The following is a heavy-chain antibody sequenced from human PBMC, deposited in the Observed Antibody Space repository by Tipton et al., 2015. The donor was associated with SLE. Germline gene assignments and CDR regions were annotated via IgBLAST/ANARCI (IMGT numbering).Heavy chain of an antibody. J-gene: IGHJ4*02. V-gene: IGHV3-53*05. CDR3: ATDLSEYFDY. Sequence: SLRLSCAASGFTVSSNSMSWVRQAPGNGLEWVSVIYSGGNICYADSVKGRFTISRDNSKNTLYVQMNSLRPEDTAVYYCATDLSEYFDYWGQGTLVTVSS. CDR1: GFTVSSNS. CDR2: IYSGGNI. D-gene: IGHD1-14*01.